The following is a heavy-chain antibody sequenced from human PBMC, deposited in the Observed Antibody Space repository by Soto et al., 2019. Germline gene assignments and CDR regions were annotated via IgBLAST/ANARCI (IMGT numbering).Heavy chain of an antibody. J-gene: IGHJ4*02. D-gene: IGHD2-8*01. Sequence: EVQLVESGGGLVQPGGSLRLSCAASGFTFSSYWMHWVRQAPGKGLVWVSHINSDGSTTNYADSVKGRFTISRDSAKNTLYLQMNSLRAEDTAVYYCARGAATSTGFNGFDYWGQGTLVIVSS. V-gene: IGHV3-74*01. CDR1: GFTFSSYW. CDR2: INSDGSTT. CDR3: ARGAATSTGFNGFDY.